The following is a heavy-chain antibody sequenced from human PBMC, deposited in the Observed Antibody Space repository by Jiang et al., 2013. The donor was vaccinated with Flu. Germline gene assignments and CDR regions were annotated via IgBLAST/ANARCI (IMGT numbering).Heavy chain of an antibody. J-gene: IGHJ4*02. CDR3: AKEIYSRGFGGLDD. CDR2: ILGSGGTT. D-gene: IGHD3-16*01. CDR1: GFTFSNYA. V-gene: IGHV3-23*01. Sequence: QLLESGGGLVXPGGSLRLSCAASGFTFSNYAMSWVRQAPGKGLEWVSAILGSGGTTYFADSVRGRFTISRDNSKNTLYLQMNSLRAEDTAVYYCAKEIYSRGFGGLDDWGQGTLVTVSS.